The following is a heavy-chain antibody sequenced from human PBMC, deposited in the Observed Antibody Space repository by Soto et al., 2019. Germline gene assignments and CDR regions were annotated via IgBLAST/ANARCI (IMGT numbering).Heavy chain of an antibody. D-gene: IGHD5-12*01. J-gene: IGHJ6*02. CDR1: GFTFSSYA. V-gene: IGHV3-30-3*01. CDR3: AREFPPVATIYYYYGMDV. Sequence: GGSLRLSCAASGFTFSSYAMHWVRQAPGKGLEWVAVISYDGSNKYYADSVKGRFTISRDNSKNTLYLQMNSLRAEDTAVYYCAREFPPVATIYYYYGMDVWGQGTTVTVSS. CDR2: ISYDGSNK.